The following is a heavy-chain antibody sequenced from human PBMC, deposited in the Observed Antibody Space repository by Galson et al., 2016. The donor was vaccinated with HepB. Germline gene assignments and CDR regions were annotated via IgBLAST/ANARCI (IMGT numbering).Heavy chain of an antibody. D-gene: IGHD3-16*01. Sequence: SVKVSCKASGYNFTRFGISWVRQAPGKGLEWMGWISGHNGNTNYAQTLQGRVTLNTDISTCTAYMALRGLPSKDTALYYCTRGGGFQTSLTGEFDFWGQGTLVTVSS. CDR2: ISGHNGNT. CDR3: TRGGGFQTSLTGEFDF. CDR1: GYNFTRFG. J-gene: IGHJ4*02. V-gene: IGHV1-18*01.